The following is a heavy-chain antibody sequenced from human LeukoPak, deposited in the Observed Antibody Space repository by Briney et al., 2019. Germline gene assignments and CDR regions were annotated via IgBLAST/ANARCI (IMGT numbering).Heavy chain of an antibody. V-gene: IGHV3-74*03. CDR3: ARDLDWILFDY. Sequence: GGSLTLSCEASGFTFTDYWMHWVRQAPGKGLVWVARIRPEGTTTAYADSVKGRFTISRDNAKNTLFLQMNSLSAEDTAVYYCARDLDWILFDYWGQGTLVTVSS. CDR2: IRPEGTTT. D-gene: IGHD3-9*01. CDR1: GFTFTDYW. J-gene: IGHJ4*02.